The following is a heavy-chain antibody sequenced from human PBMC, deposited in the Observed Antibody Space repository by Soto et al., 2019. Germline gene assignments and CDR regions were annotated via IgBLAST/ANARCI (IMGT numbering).Heavy chain of an antibody. Sequence: EVQLVESGGGLVQPGGSLRLSCAASGFTFSTYWMGWVRRAPGKGLERVANIKQDGREKYYVDSVKGRFTISRDNAKNSLYLQTNSLRAEDTAVYYCARWDWGGYYFDYWGQGTLVTVSS. V-gene: IGHV3-7*01. CDR3: ARWDWGGYYFDY. J-gene: IGHJ4*02. D-gene: IGHD7-27*01. CDR1: GFTFSTYW. CDR2: IKQDGREK.